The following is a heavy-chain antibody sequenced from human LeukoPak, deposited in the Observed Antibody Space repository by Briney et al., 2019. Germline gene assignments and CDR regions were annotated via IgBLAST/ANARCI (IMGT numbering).Heavy chain of an antibody. Sequence: ASVKVSCKASGYTFTGYYMHWVRQAPGQGLEWMGWMNPNSGNTGYAQKFQGRVTMTRNTSISTAYMELSSLRSEDTAVYYCARGRFYVDGGYWGQGTLVTVSS. D-gene: IGHD5/OR15-5a*01. J-gene: IGHJ4*02. CDR2: MNPNSGNT. V-gene: IGHV1-8*02. CDR1: GYTFTGYY. CDR3: ARGRFYVDGGY.